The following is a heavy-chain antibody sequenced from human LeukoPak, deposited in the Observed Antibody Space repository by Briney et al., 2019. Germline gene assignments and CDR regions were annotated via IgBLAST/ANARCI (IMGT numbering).Heavy chain of an antibody. CDR1: GFTFSGHN. V-gene: IGHV3-48*04. Sequence: GGSLRLSCAASGFTFSGHNMNWVRQAPGKGLEWIPFVGISSGTIYYADSVKGRFRISRDNAKSSLDLEMNSLRAEDTAVYYCARAMSTFGGVRNYFDSWGQGTLVTVSS. CDR3: ARAMSTFGGVRNYFDS. D-gene: IGHD3-16*01. J-gene: IGHJ4*02. CDR2: VGISSGTI.